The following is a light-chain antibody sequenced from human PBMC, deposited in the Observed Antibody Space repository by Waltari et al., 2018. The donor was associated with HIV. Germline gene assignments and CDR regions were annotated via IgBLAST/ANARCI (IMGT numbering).Light chain of an antibody. CDR2: WAS. J-gene: IGKJ4*01. V-gene: IGKV4-1*01. Sequence: DIVMTQSPDSLAVSLGERATINCKSSQKILFSSNNKNYLSWYQQKAGQPPKLLFYWASTRESGVPDRFSGSGSGTDFTLTINSLRAEDVAVYYCQQYYSSPLTFGGGTKVEIK. CDR3: QQYYSSPLT. CDR1: QKILFSSNNKNY.